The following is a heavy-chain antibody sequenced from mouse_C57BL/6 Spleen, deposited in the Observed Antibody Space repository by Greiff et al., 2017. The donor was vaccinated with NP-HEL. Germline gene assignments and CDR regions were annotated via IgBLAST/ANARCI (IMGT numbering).Heavy chain of an antibody. J-gene: IGHJ2*01. D-gene: IGHD1-1*01. CDR1: GFTFSDYY. CDR2: INYDGSST. Sequence: LVESEGGLVQPGSSMKLSCTASGFTFSDYYMAWVRQVPEKGLEWVANINYDGSSTYYLDSLKSRFIISRDNAKNILYLQMSSLKSEDTATYYCARDSYYYGGSWGVHYFDYWGQGTTLTVSS. CDR3: ARDSYYYGGSWGVHYFDY. V-gene: IGHV5-16*01.